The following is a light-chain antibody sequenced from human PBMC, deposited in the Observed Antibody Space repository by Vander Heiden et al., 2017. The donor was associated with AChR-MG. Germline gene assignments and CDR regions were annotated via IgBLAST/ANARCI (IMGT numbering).Light chain of an antibody. CDR1: SRDVGGYNY. CDR3: SSYTSSSTLSWV. CDR2: EVS. V-gene: IGLV2-14*01. J-gene: IGLJ3*02. Sequence: SALTQPAPVSGSPGQSIIIPCTATSRDVGGYNYVSWYQQHPGKAPELMIYEVSNRPSGVSNRFSGSKSGNTASLTISGLQAEDEADYYCSSYTSSSTLSWVFGGGTKLTVL.